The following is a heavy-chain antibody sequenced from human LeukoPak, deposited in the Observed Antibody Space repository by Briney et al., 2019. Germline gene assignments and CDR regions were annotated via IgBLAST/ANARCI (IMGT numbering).Heavy chain of an antibody. CDR2: IHHFGRT. J-gene: IGHJ4*02. Sequence: PSETLSLTCSVSGDSIISYYWNWLRQSPGKGLEWIGNIHHFGRTEYNSSLRSRVTMFLDSSKNHFSLKLTSVTPTDTAVYYCARGLWTQPGLVPFNYWGQGILVTVSS. CDR3: ARGLWTQPGLVPFNY. CDR1: GDSIISYY. D-gene: IGHD5-18*01. V-gene: IGHV4-59*01.